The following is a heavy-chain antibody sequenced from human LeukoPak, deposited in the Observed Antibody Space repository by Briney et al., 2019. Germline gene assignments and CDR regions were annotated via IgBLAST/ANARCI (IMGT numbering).Heavy chain of an antibody. CDR2: ISSDGSNK. Sequence: PGRSLRLSCAASGFTFSSYGMHWVRQAPGKGLEGVAVISSDGSNKYYADSVKGRFTISRDNSKKTLNLQMNSLRADDTAVYYCAKASHSYGYGYFDYWGQGTLVNVSS. V-gene: IGHV3-30*18. D-gene: IGHD5-18*01. CDR1: GFTFSSYG. J-gene: IGHJ4*02. CDR3: AKASHSYGYGYFDY.